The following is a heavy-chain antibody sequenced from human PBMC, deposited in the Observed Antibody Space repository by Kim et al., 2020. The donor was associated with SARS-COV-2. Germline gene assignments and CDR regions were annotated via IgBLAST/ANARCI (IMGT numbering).Heavy chain of an antibody. CDR3: ARALVVGQQLAKNNWFDP. D-gene: IGHD6-13*01. Sequence: SETLSLTCTVSGGSVSSGSYYWSWIRQPPGKGLEWIGYIYYSGSTNYNPSLKSRVTISVDTSKNQFSLKLSCVTAADTAVYYCARALVVGQQLAKNNWFDPWGQGTLVTVSS. CDR2: IYYSGST. J-gene: IGHJ5*02. V-gene: IGHV4-61*01. CDR1: GGSVSSGSYY.